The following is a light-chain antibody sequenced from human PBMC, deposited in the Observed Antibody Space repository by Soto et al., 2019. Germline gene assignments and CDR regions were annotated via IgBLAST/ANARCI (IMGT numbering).Light chain of an antibody. CDR3: QHYNSYSEA. J-gene: IGKJ1*01. V-gene: IGKV1-5*03. CDR1: QSISSW. Sequence: EIQVTQSPSTLSASAGDRVTITCRASQSISSWLAWYQQKPGKAPKLLIYKASTLKSGVPSRFSGSGSGTEFTLTISSLQPDDFAPYYCQHYNSYSEAFGQGTKVDIK. CDR2: KAS.